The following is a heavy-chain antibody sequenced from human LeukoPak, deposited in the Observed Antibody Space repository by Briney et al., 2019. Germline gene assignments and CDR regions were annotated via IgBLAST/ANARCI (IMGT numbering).Heavy chain of an antibody. Sequence: PGRSLRLSCAASGFTFSNYGMHWVRQAPGKGLEWVAVIWYDGSNKYYADSVKGRFTISRDNAKNSLYLQMNSLRAEDTAVYYCAREDRDGYNRIDYWGQGTLVTVSS. CDR3: AREDRDGYNRIDY. CDR2: IWYDGSNK. V-gene: IGHV3-33*01. J-gene: IGHJ4*02. CDR1: GFTFSNYG. D-gene: IGHD5-24*01.